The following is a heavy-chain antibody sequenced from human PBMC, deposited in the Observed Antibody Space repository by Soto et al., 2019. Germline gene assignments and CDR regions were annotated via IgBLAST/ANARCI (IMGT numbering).Heavy chain of an antibody. CDR2: IYYSGST. V-gene: IGHV4-59*01. J-gene: IGHJ6*03. CDR3: ARVKSGAARPPDYYYYMDV. Sequence: SETLSLTCTVSGGSISSYYWSWIRQPPGKGLEWIGYIYYSGSTNYNPSLKSRVTISVDTSKNQFSLKLSSVTAADTAVYYCARVKSGAARPPDYYYYMDVWGKGTTVTVSS. D-gene: IGHD6-6*01. CDR1: GGSISSYY.